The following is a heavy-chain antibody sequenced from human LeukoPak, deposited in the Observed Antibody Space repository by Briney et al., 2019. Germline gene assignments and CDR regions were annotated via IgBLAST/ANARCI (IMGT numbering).Heavy chain of an antibody. V-gene: IGHV3-74*01. CDR3: ARGHHYYDSSAYYY. CDR1: GVTFISYW. Sequence: GGSLRLSCAASGVTFISYWMHWVRQAPGKELVWVSRINSDGSTTSYAASVKGRFTISRDTAKNTLYLQMNSPRAEDTAVYYCARGHHYYDSSAYYYWGQGTLVTVSS. CDR2: INSDGSTT. J-gene: IGHJ4*02. D-gene: IGHD3-22*01.